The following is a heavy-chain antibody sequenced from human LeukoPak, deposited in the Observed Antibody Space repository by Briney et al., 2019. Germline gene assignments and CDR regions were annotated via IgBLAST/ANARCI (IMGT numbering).Heavy chain of an antibody. CDR1: GYSFTSHY. J-gene: IGHJ4*02. CDR3: ARDHSSSCQLFDY. D-gene: IGHD6-13*01. Sequence: ASVKVSCKASGYSFTSHYMHWVRQAPGQGLEWMGLINPSGSSTLYAQKFQGRVTMARDMSTTTDYMELSSLRSDDTAVYYCARDHSSSCQLFDYWGQGTLVTVSS. V-gene: IGHV1-46*01. CDR2: INPSGSST.